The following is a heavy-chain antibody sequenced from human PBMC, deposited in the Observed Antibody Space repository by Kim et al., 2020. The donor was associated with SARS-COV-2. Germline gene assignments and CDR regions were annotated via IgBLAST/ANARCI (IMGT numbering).Heavy chain of an antibody. CDR3: ASRTTYYYGSGSFVRYMDV. Sequence: SETLSLTCAVYGGSFSGYYWSWIRQPPGKGLEWIGEINHSGSTNYNPSLKSRVTISVDTSKNQFSLKLSSVTAADTAVYYCASRTTYYYGSGSFVRYMDVWGKGTTVTVSS. CDR2: INHSGST. D-gene: IGHD3-10*01. CDR1: GGSFSGYY. J-gene: IGHJ6*03. V-gene: IGHV4-34*01.